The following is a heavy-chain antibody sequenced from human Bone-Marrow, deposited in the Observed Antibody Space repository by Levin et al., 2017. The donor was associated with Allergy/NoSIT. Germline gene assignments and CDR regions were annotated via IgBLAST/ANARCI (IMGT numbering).Heavy chain of an antibody. Sequence: LPGGSLRLSCAASGFTVTGNYMAWVRQAPGKGLEWVSVIYSGGNTYYPDSLKGRFTIFRDHSKNTLYLQMNSLRAEDTAVYYCARVCSGGSCYSALDYWGQGTLVTVSS. V-gene: IGHV3-53*01. CDR1: GFTVTGNY. J-gene: IGHJ4*02. CDR2: IYSGGNT. CDR3: ARVCSGGSCYSALDY. D-gene: IGHD2-15*01.